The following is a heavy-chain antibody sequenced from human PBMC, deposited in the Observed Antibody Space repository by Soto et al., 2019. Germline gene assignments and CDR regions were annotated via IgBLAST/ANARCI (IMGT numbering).Heavy chain of an antibody. CDR1: GGSISSGGYY. J-gene: IGHJ4*02. CDR2: IYYSGST. CDR3: ARVEDSSSPLIDY. Sequence: SETLSLTCTVSGGSISSGGYYWSWIRQHPGKGLEWIGYIYYSGSTYYNPSLKSRVTISVDTSKKQFSLKLSSVTAADTAVYYCARVEDSSSPLIDYWGQGTLVTVSS. D-gene: IGHD6-13*01. V-gene: IGHV4-31*03.